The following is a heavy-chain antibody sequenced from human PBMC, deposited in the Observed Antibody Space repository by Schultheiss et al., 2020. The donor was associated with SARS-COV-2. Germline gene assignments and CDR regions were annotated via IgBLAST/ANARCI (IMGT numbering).Heavy chain of an antibody. CDR1: GFTFSTYA. CDR3: ARDVQGSADY. D-gene: IGHD3-10*02. Sequence: GGSLRLSCAASGFTFSTYAMNWVRQAPGKGLEWVAVISHDGGNKDYADSVKGRFTISRDNSNNTLFLQMNSLRVEDTALYYCARDVQGSADYWGQGALVTVSS. J-gene: IGHJ4*02. V-gene: IGHV3-30-3*01. CDR2: ISHDGGNK.